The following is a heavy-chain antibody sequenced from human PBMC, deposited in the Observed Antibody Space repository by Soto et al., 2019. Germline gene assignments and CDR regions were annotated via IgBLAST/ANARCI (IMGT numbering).Heavy chain of an antibody. CDR1: GFTFSTFG. D-gene: IGHD2-2*01. CDR3: ARVGGSCSSSSCFADFDN. Sequence: GGSLRLSCAASGFTFSTFGMIWIRQAPGKGLEWVSSISTSGTHIFYGDSVRGRFTISRDNAKTSLCLQMDSLRDEDTALYYCARVGGSCSSSSCFADFDNWDQGILVTVSS. J-gene: IGHJ4*02. CDR2: ISTSGTHI. V-gene: IGHV3-21*01.